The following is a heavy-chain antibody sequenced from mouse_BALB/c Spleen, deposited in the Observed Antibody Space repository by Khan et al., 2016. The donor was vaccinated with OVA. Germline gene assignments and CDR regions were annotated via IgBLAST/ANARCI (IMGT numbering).Heavy chain of an antibody. D-gene: IGHD1-1*01. CDR3: ARLDYYYDCEGFAY. V-gene: IGHV5-6*01. Sequence: EVELVESGGDLVKPGGSLKLSCAASGFTFSTYGMSWVRQTPDKRLEWVATVSSGGHYTYYPDTVKGRFTISRDNAKNTLYLQMSSLKSEDTAMFYFARLDYYYDCEGFAYWGQGTLVTVSA. CDR2: VSSGGHYT. CDR1: GFTFSTYG. J-gene: IGHJ3*01.